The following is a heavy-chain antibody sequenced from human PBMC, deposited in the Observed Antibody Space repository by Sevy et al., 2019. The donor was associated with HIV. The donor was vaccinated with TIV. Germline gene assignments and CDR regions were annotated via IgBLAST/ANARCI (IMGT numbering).Heavy chain of an antibody. CDR2: IYYNGHI. D-gene: IGHD1-26*01. Sequence: SETLSLTCTVSGGSITSLCWNWIRQPPGKGLEWIANIYYNGHINYNPSLKSRVTLSLDTSKNQFSLRLSSVTAADTAMYYCAGENAWGRGYSWGQGTLVTASS. CDR1: GGSITSLC. J-gene: IGHJ4*02. CDR3: AGENAWGRGYS. V-gene: IGHV4-59*08.